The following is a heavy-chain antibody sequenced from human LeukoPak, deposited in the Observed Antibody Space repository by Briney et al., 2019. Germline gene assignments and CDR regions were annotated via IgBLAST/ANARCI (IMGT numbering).Heavy chain of an antibody. V-gene: IGHV3-30-3*01. CDR1: GFTFSSYA. Sequence: GGSLRLSCAASGFTFSSYAMHWVRQAPGKGLEWVAVISYDGSNKYYADSVKGRFTISRDNSKNTLYLQMNSLRAEDTAVYYCARHHCSTISCHGRSSGDFDYWGQGTLVTVSS. D-gene: IGHD2-2*01. CDR2: ISYDGSNK. J-gene: IGHJ4*02. CDR3: ARHHCSTISCHGRSSGDFDY.